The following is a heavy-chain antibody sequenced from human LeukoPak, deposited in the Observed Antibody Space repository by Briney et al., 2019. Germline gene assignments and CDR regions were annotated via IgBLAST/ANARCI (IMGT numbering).Heavy chain of an antibody. CDR1: GGSFSGYY. Sequence: SETLSLTCAVYGGSFSGYYWSWIRQPPGKGLEWIGSIYYSGSTYYNPSLKSRVTISVDTSKNQFSLKLNSVTASDTAVYYCARLLVSRYYFDYWGQGTLVTVSS. J-gene: IGHJ4*02. D-gene: IGHD6-13*01. CDR3: ARLLVSRYYFDY. V-gene: IGHV4-34*01. CDR2: IYYSGST.